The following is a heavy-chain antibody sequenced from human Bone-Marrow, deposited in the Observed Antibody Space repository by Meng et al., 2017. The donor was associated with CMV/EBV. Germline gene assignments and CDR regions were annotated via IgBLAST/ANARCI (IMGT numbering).Heavy chain of an antibody. CDR1: GGSISSYY. CDR2: IYYSRST. V-gene: IGHV4-59*01. CDR3: ARSGFRYREGLGLYYFDY. J-gene: IGHJ4*02. Sequence: SETLSLTCTVSGGSISSYYWSWIRQPPGKGLEWIGYIYYSRSTNYNPSLKSRVTISVDTSKNQFSLKLSSVTAADTAVYYCARSGFRYREGLGLYYFDYWGQGTLVTVSS. D-gene: IGHD2-15*01.